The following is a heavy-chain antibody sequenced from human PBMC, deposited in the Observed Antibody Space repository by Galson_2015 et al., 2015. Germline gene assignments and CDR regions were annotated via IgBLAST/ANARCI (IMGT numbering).Heavy chain of an antibody. Sequence: SLRLSCAASGFTFSSYAMHWVRQAPGKGLEWVAVISYDGSNKYYADSVKGRFTISRDNSKNTLYLQMNSLRAEDTAVYYCARDRGFSRFEYFQHWGQGTLVTVSS. V-gene: IGHV3-30*01. J-gene: IGHJ1*01. CDR1: GFTFSSYA. CDR3: ARDRGFSRFEYFQH. CDR2: ISYDGSNK. D-gene: IGHD6-13*01.